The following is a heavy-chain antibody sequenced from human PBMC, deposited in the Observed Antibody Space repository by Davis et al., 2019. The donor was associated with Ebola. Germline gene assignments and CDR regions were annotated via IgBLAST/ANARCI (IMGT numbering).Heavy chain of an antibody. CDR3: AKDSHDYSNHGYFDY. D-gene: IGHD4-11*01. Sequence: GESLKISCAASGFTFSTYAMHWVRQAPGKVLEWVSTISYDGSDKYYADSVKARFTISRDNSENTLHLQLNSLRDEDTAVYFCAKDSHDYSNHGYFDYWGQGTRVTVSS. J-gene: IGHJ4*02. CDR2: ISYDGSDK. V-gene: IGHV3-30-3*01. CDR1: GFTFSTYA.